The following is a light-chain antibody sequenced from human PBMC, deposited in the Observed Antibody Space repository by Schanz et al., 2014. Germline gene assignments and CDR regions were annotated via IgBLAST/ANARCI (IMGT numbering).Light chain of an antibody. CDR1: SSDVAGYNY. CDR2: DVS. J-gene: IGLJ3*02. Sequence: QSALTQPASVSGSPGQSITISCTGTSSDVAGYNYVSWYQQFPGKAPKLMIYDVSNRPSGVSNRFSGSKSGNTASLTISGLQAEDEADYYCSSYTSSITLVFGGGTKLTVL. CDR3: SSYTSSITLV. V-gene: IGLV2-14*01.